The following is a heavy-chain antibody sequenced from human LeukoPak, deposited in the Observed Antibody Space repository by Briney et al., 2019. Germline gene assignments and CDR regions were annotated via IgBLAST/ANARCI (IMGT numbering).Heavy chain of an antibody. CDR1: GYTLTELS. J-gene: IGHJ4*02. D-gene: IGHD3-9*01. CDR3: ATDSYYDILTGRGGSTYFDY. V-gene: IGHV1-24*01. CDR2: FDPDDGET. Sequence: ASVKVSCKVSGYTLTELSMHWVRQAPGKGLEWMRGFDPDDGETIYAQKFQGRVTMTEDTSTDTAYMELSSLRSEDTAVYYCATDSYYDILTGRGGSTYFDYWGQGTLVTVSS.